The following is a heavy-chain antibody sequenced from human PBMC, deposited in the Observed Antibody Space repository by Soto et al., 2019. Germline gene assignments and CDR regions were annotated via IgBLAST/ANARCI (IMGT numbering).Heavy chain of an antibody. CDR3: ARHHGPTTSENWFDP. Sequence: SVKVSCKASGYTFFTYEIRWVRQAPGQGLEWMGWISTYSGDTKCAQKFQGRVTMTTDTSTTTAYLELRSLRSDDTAVSSCARHHGPTTSENWFDPWGQGTLVNVSS. D-gene: IGHD5-12*01. V-gene: IGHV1-18*01. CDR1: GYTFFTYE. CDR2: ISTYSGDT. J-gene: IGHJ5*02.